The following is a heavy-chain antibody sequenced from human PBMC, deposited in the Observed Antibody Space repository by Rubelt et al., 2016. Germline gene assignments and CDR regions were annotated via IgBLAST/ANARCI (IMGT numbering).Heavy chain of an antibody. CDR1: STYG. CDR2: VWYDGSNK. CDR3: ARDPRWGSYYPDY. Sequence: STYGIHWVRQAPGKGLEWVAVVWYDGSNKYYADSVKGRFTISRDNSKNTLYLQMNSLRADDTAVCYCARDPRWGSYYPDYSGQGTLVTVSS. J-gene: IGHJ4*02. V-gene: IGHV3-33*01. D-gene: IGHD3-10*01.